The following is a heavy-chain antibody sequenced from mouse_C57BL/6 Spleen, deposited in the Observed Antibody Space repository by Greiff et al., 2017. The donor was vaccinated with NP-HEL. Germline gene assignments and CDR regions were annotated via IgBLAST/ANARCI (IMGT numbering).Heavy chain of an antibody. Sequence: QVQLQQSGPELVKPGASVKISCKASGYAFSSSWMNWVKQRPGKGLEWIGRIYPGDGDTNYNGKFKGKATLTADKSSSTAYMQLSSLTSEDSAVYFCARKVYDGYPREFAYWGQGTLVTDSA. V-gene: IGHV1-82*01. CDR1: GYAFSSSW. D-gene: IGHD2-3*01. J-gene: IGHJ3*01. CDR2: IYPGDGDT. CDR3: ARKVYDGYPREFAY.